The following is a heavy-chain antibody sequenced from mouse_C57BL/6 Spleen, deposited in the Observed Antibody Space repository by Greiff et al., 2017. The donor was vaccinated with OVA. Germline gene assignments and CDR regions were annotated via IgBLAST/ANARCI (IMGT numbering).Heavy chain of an antibody. CDR1: GYAFSSYW. CDR2: IYPGDGDT. V-gene: IGHV1-80*01. CDR3: ARFYYGSSHSFYAMDY. J-gene: IGHJ4*01. Sequence: QVQLQQSGAELVKPGASVKISCKASGYAFSSYWMNWVKQRPGKGLEWIGQIYPGDGDTNYNGKFKGKATLTADKSSSTAYMQLSSLTSEDSAVYFCARFYYGSSHSFYAMDYWGQGTSVTVSS. D-gene: IGHD1-1*01.